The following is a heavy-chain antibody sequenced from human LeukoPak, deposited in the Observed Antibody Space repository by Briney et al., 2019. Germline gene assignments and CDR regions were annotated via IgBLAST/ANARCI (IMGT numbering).Heavy chain of an antibody. CDR2: ISGSGGTT. J-gene: IGHJ4*02. CDR1: GFIFSNYA. D-gene: IGHD3-10*01. V-gene: IGHV3-23*01. Sequence: QTGGSLRLSCAASGFIFSNYAMTWARLTPGKGLKWVSAISGSGGTTYYADSVKGRFTISRDSSTNTLYLQLSSLRAEDTAIYYCARGGSVFAYFFDYWGQGTLVTVSS. CDR3: ARGGSVFAYFFDY.